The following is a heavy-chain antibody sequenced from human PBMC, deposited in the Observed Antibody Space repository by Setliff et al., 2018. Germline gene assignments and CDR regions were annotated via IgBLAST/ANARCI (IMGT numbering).Heavy chain of an antibody. J-gene: IGHJ4*02. CDR1: GYTFVGYY. CDR2: INPKTGGT. Sequence: GASVKVSCKASGYTFVGYYLHWVRQAPGQGLEWMGWINPKTGGTNYAQKFQGRVTMTRDASINTAFMHLSSLKSDDMAVYYCAREPYDYIWGSYRPPYFDHWGQGALVTVSS. CDR3: AREPYDYIWGSYRPPYFDH. V-gene: IGHV1-2*02. D-gene: IGHD3-16*02.